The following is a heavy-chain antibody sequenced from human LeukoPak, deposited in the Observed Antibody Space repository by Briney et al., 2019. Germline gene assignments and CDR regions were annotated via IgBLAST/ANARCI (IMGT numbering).Heavy chain of an antibody. D-gene: IGHD2-15*01. CDR1: GYTFTNHG. V-gene: IGHV1-18*01. CDR3: KYCSGGSCFFGDDAFDI. J-gene: IGHJ3*02. CDR2: ISGYNGNT. Sequence: GASVKVSCKTSGYTFTNHGISWVRQAPGQGLEWMGWISGYNGNTNYAQKLQGRVTMTTDTSTSTAYMELRSLRSDDTAVYYCKYCSGGSCFFGDDAFDIWGQGTMVTVSS.